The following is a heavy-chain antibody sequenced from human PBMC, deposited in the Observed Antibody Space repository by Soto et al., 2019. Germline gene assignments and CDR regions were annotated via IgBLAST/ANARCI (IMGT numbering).Heavy chain of an antibody. CDR2: IDYNGVT. CDR3: GKVLLAATKNTDSDS. D-gene: IGHD2-15*01. J-gene: IGHJ4*02. Sequence: SETLSLTGTVCGGSVSSYDYYWGWIRQPPAKGLEWIGNIDYNGVTSYNPSLKTRLTISRDTSKNQFSLRLTSVTAADAALYSCGKVLLAATKNTDSDSCGPRILVTVSS. V-gene: IGHV4-39*01. CDR1: GGSVSSYDYY.